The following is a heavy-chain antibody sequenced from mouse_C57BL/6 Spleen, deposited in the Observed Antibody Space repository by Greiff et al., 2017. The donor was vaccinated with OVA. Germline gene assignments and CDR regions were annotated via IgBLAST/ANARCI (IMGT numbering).Heavy chain of an antibody. Sequence: VQLQESGAELVKPGASVKLSCKASGYTFTEYTIHWVKQRSGQGLEWIGWFYPGSGSTKYNEKFKDKATLTADKSSSTVYMALSRLTSEDSAVEFGARHEDRNDGSSLGYWGQGTTLTVSS. CDR3: ARHEDRNDGSSLGY. CDR1: GYTFTEYT. V-gene: IGHV1-62-2*01. D-gene: IGHD1-1*01. CDR2: FYPGSGST. J-gene: IGHJ2*01.